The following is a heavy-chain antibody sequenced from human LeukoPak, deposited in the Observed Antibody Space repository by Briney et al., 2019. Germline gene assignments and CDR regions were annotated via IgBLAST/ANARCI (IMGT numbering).Heavy chain of an antibody. D-gene: IGHD3-22*01. J-gene: IGHJ4*02. CDR1: GFTFSGSA. V-gene: IGHV3-73*01. Sequence: GGSLRLSCAAPGFTFSGSAMHWVRQASGKGLEWVGRIRNNANNYATAYAASVKGRFTISRDDSKNTAYLQIHSLKIEDTAVYYCTRDWYDSSGSDTTLDYWGQGTLVTVSS. CDR3: TRDWYDSSGSDTTLDY. CDR2: IRNNANNYAT.